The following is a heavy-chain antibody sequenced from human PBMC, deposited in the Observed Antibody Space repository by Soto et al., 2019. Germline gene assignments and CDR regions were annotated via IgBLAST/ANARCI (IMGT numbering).Heavy chain of an antibody. CDR1: GFNFRKFA. CDR3: AKDQDNTDYYWIFDL. J-gene: IGHJ2*01. V-gene: IGHV3-23*04. D-gene: IGHD4-17*01. Sequence: ELQLVESGGGLVQPGGSLRLSCAASGFNFRKFAMSWVRQAPGKGLEWVSGMSERSRPPLYADSVKGRFTISRDNSKSTLYLEMNNLRPEDTAVYYCAKDQDNTDYYWIFDLWGRGTPVTVSS. CDR2: MSERSRPP.